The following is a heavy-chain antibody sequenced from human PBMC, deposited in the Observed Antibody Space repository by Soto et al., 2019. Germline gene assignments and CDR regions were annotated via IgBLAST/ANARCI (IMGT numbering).Heavy chain of an antibody. J-gene: IGHJ4*02. Sequence: QVQLVQSGAEVKKPGSSVKVSCKASGGTFSSYAISWVRQAPGQGLEWMGGIIPIFGTANYAQKFQGRVTITADKCTSTAYMELSSPRSEDTAVYYCARYCSGGSCYSEAAGFDYWGQGTLVTVSS. CDR2: IIPIFGTA. V-gene: IGHV1-69*06. D-gene: IGHD2-15*01. CDR1: GGTFSSYA. CDR3: ARYCSGGSCYSEAAGFDY.